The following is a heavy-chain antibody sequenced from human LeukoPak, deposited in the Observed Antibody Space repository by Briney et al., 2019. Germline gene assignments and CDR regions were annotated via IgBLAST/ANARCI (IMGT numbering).Heavy chain of an antibody. CDR2: ISGSGGST. V-gene: IGHV3-23*01. Sequence: GGSLRLSCAASGFTFSTYAMSWVRQAPGKGLEWVSAISGSGGSTFYADSVKGRFTISRDNSKNTLYLQMNSLRAEDTALYYCAKDPPDCIGTSCFVFSQRVADYGGKGPWVPAS. CDR1: GFTFSTYA. CDR3: AKDPPDCIGTSCFVFSQRVADY. D-gene: IGHD2-2*01. J-gene: IGHJ4*02.